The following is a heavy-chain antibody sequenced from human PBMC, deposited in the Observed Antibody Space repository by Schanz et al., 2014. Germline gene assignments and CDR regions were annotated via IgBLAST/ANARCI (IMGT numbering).Heavy chain of an antibody. CDR3: ARIGGSVFDY. CDR2: IGNGGVTI. V-gene: IGHV3-11*01. Sequence: QVQLVDSGGGLVKPGGSLRLSCTASGFPFSDYFMAWIRQPPGRGLEWVSYIGNGGVTIYYADSVKGRFTISRDNSKNRLYLQMNSLRAGDTGVYCCARIGGSVFDYWAQGTLVTVSS. CDR1: GFPFSDYF. J-gene: IGHJ4*02. D-gene: IGHD3-10*01.